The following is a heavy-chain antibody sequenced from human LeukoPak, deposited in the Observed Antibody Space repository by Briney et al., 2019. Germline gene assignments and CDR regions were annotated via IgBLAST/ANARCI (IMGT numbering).Heavy chain of an antibody. CDR3: ARGLPNYYGMDV. V-gene: IGHV3-23*01. J-gene: IGHJ6*02. CDR1: GFTFSNYA. Sequence: GGSLRLSCAASGFTFSNYAMTWVRQAPGRGLEWVSASTGSGRTTYYADSVMGRFTISRDNSKNTLYLQMNSLRAEDTAVYYCARGLPNYYGMDVWGQGTTVTVSS. CDR2: STGSGRTT.